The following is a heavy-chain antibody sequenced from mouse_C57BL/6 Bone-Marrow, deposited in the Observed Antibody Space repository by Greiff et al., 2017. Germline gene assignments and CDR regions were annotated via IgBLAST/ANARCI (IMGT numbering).Heavy chain of an antibody. V-gene: IGHV1-39*01. CDR2: INPNYGTT. CDR1: GYSFTDYN. D-gene: IGHD2-4*01. J-gene: IGHJ4*01. Sequence: EVQLQESGPGLVKPGASVKISCKASGYSFTDYNMNWVKQSNGKSLEWIGVINPNYGTTSYNQKFKGKATLTVDQSSSKAYMQLNSLTSEDSAVYYCARGYDYDYAMDYWGQGTSVTVSS. CDR3: ARGYDYDYAMDY.